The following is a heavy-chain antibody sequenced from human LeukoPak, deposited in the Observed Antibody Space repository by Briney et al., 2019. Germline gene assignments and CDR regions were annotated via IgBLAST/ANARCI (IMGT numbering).Heavy chain of an antibody. Sequence: SETLSLTCAVYGGSFSGYYWSWIRQPPGKGLEWIGEINHSGSTNYNPSLKSRVTISVDTSKNQFSLRLSSVTAADTAVYYCARRLRRVAHFDYWDQGTLVTVSS. CDR2: INHSGST. J-gene: IGHJ4*02. D-gene: IGHD5-12*01. V-gene: IGHV4-34*01. CDR1: GGSFSGYY. CDR3: ARRLRRVAHFDY.